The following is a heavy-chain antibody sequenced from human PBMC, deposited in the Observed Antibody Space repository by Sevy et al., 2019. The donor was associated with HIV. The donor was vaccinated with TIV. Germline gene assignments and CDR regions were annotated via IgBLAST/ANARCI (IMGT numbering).Heavy chain of an antibody. CDR1: GFSVRDNY. CDR3: MGGNSYGDAFNI. Sequence: GGSLRLSCVVSGFSVRDNYVSWVRQVAGRGLEWVSIIYSAGPTYYRDSVKGRFTISRHISENTVYLQMNSLRTEDTALYYCMGGNSYGDAFNIWGQGTKVTVSS. J-gene: IGHJ3*02. V-gene: IGHV3-53*04. D-gene: IGHD5-18*01. CDR2: IYSAGPT.